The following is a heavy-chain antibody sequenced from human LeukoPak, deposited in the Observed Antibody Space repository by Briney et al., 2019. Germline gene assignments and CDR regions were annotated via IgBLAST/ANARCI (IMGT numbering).Heavy chain of an antibody. D-gene: IGHD3-22*01. CDR3: ARSYYYDRSGSRHYYFDS. Sequence: SKTLSLTCTVSGGSISNHYWSWIRQPPGKGLEWIGHIYYSGSTNYNPSLKSRVTISVDRSKTQFSLNLSSVTAADTAVYYCARSYYYDRSGSRHYYFDSWGQGTLVTVSS. J-gene: IGHJ4*02. V-gene: IGHV4-59*11. CDR2: IYYSGST. CDR1: GGSISNHY.